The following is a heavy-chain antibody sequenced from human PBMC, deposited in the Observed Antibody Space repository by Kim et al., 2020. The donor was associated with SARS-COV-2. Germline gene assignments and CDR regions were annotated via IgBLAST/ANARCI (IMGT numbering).Heavy chain of an antibody. Sequence: PSLKSRVTVSVDTSKTQFSLKLSSVTAADTAVYYCARVAAARRNFYGMDVWGQGTTVTVSS. D-gene: IGHD2-15*01. CDR3: ARVAAARRNFYGMDV. V-gene: IGHV4-39*07. J-gene: IGHJ6*02.